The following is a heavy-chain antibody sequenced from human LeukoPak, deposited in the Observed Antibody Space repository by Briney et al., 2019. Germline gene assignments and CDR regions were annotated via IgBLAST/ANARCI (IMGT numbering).Heavy chain of an antibody. CDR1: GGSISSSSYY. J-gene: IGHJ4*02. D-gene: IGHD6-13*01. CDR3: ARHVAEYSSSWYLDY. Sequence: SKTLSLTCTVSGGSISSSSYYWGWIRQPPGKGLEWLGSIYYSGSTYYNPSLKSRVTISVDTSKNQFSLKLSSVTAADTAVYYCARHVAEYSSSWYLDYWGQGTLVTVSS. V-gene: IGHV4-39*01. CDR2: IYYSGST.